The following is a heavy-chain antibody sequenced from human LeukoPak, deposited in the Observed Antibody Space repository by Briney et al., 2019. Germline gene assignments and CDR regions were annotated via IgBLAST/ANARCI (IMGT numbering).Heavy chain of an antibody. Sequence: PSETLSLTCTVSGGSISSSSYYWGWIRQPPGKGLEWIGSIYYSGSTYYNPSLKSRVTISVDTSKNQFSLKLSSVTAADTALYYCAKTKLDWLLFDFWGQGILVTVSS. CDR3: AKTKLDWLLFDF. CDR2: IYYSGST. CDR1: GGSISSSSYY. J-gene: IGHJ4*02. V-gene: IGHV4-39*07. D-gene: IGHD3-9*01.